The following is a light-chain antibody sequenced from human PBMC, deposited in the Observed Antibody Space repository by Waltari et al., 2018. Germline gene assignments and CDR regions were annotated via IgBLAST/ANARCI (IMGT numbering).Light chain of an antibody. Sequence: IQMTQSPSSLSASVGDSVTITCRASQGIRNDLGWYQQRPGKAPMILIYDASSLQTGVPSRVSGSGSGTEFTLTISNLQPDDFATYYCQQYNRYSTFGQGTKVELK. V-gene: IGKV1-17*02. CDR3: QQYNRYST. CDR1: QGIRND. CDR2: DAS. J-gene: IGKJ1*01.